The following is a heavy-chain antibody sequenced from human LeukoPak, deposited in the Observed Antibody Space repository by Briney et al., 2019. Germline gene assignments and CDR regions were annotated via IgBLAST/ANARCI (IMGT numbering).Heavy chain of an antibody. D-gene: IGHD3-10*02. J-gene: IGHJ6*04. CDR3: AELGITMIGGV. CDR1: GFTFSSYS. V-gene: IGHV3-48*04. Sequence: GGSLRLSCAASGFTFSSYSKNWVRQAPGKGLEWVSYISSSSSTIYYADSVKGRFTISRDNAKNSLYLQMNSLRAEDTAVYYCAELGITMIGGVWGKGTTVTISS. CDR2: ISSSSSTI.